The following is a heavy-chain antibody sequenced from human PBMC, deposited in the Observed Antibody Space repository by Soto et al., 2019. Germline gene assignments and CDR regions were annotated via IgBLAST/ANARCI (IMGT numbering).Heavy chain of an antibody. CDR3: AKGGLYISSSWYEGY. J-gene: IGHJ4*02. CDR1: GFTFSNYA. Sequence: VQLLESGGGLVQPGGSLRLSCAASGFTFSNYAMSWVRQAPGKGLEWVSSISGSGGSAYNADSVRGRFTISGDNSKNTLYLQMNSLRAEDTAVYYCAKGGLYISSSWYEGYWGQGTLVTVSS. CDR2: ISGSGGSA. D-gene: IGHD6-13*01. V-gene: IGHV3-23*01.